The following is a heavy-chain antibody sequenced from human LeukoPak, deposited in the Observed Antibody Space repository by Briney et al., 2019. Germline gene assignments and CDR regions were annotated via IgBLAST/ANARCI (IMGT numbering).Heavy chain of an antibody. J-gene: IGHJ4*02. CDR3: ARDRSSFFDY. D-gene: IGHD6-13*01. V-gene: IGHV3-48*03. CDR2: ISSSGSAI. Sequence: GSLRLSCAASGFTFSSYEMNWVRQAPGKGLEWVSYISSSGSAIYYADSVKGRFTISRDNAKNSLYLQMNSLRAEDTAVYYCARDRSSFFDYWGQGTLVTVSS. CDR1: GFTFSSYE.